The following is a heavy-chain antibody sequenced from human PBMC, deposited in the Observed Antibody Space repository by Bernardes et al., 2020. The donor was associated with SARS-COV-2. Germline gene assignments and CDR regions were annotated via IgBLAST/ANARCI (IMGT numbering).Heavy chain of an antibody. CDR2: INHSGST. J-gene: IGHJ5*02. V-gene: IGHV4-34*01. Sequence: SETLSLTCAVSGVSFSGSYWSWIRQPPGKGLEWIGEINHSGSTNYNPYPKSRVTISVDTSKNQFPLKLSPVTAADTAVYYCARGRRGYSGYDLLRGTLFDPWGQGTLVTVSS. CDR3: ARGRRGYSGYDLLRGTLFDP. CDR1: GVSFSGSY. D-gene: IGHD5-12*01.